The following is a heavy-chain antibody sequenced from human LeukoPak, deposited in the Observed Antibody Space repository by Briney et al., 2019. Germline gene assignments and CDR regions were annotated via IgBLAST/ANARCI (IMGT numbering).Heavy chain of an antibody. Sequence: SVKVSCKASGGTFSSYAIRWVRQAPGQGLEWMGGIIPIFGTANYAQKFQGRVTITADESTSTAYRELSSLRSEDTAVYYCARDQSGYDLGLGPSYYYYMDVWGKGTTVTVSS. V-gene: IGHV1-69*13. CDR3: ARDQSGYDLGLGPSYYYYMDV. CDR2: IIPIFGTA. J-gene: IGHJ6*03. CDR1: GGTFSSYA. D-gene: IGHD5-12*01.